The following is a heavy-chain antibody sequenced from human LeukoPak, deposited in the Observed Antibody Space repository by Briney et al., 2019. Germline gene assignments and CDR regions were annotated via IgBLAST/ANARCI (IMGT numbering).Heavy chain of an antibody. CDR2: ISGSGGST. D-gene: IGHD6-19*01. J-gene: IGHJ5*02. Sequence: GGSLRLSCTASGFTFSSYAMSWVRQAPGKGLEWVSAISGSGGSTYYADSVKGRFTISRDNSKNTLYLQMNSLRAEDTAVYYCANPGEEARYSSGWYNWFDPWGQGTLVTVSS. V-gene: IGHV3-23*01. CDR1: GFTFSSYA. CDR3: ANPGEEARYSSGWYNWFDP.